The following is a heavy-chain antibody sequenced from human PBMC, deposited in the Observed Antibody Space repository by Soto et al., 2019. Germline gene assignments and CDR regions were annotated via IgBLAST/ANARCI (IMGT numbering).Heavy chain of an antibody. D-gene: IGHD2-15*01. CDR3: ARDRVGYCSGGSCYSPYYYYYGMDV. CDR2: IIPIFGTA. V-gene: IGHV1-69*12. Sequence: QVQLAQSGAEVKKPGSSVKVSCKASGGTFSSYAISWVRQAPGQGLEWMGGIIPIFGTANYAQKFQGRVTITADESTSTAYMELSSLRSEDTAVYYCARDRVGYCSGGSCYSPYYYYYGMDVWGQGTTVTVSS. CDR1: GGTFSSYA. J-gene: IGHJ6*02.